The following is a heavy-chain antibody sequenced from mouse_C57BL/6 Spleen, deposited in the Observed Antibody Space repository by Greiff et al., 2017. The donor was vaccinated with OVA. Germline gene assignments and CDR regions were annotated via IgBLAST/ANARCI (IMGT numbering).Heavy chain of an antibody. J-gene: IGHJ1*03. D-gene: IGHD2-3*01. Sequence: VQLQQSGAELMKPGASVKLSCKATGYTFTGYWIEWVKQRPGHGLEWIGEILPGSGSTNYNEKVKGKATFTEDTYSNTALMQLSSLTTEDSAIYYCARWVYDGYHWYFEVGGTGTTVTVSS. CDR2: ILPGSGST. CDR3: ARWVYDGYHWYFEV. V-gene: IGHV1-9*01. CDR1: GYTFTGYW.